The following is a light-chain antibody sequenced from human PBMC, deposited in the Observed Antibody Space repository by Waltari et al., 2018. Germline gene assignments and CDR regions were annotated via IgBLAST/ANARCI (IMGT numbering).Light chain of an antibody. CDR2: RNN. Sequence: QSVLTQLPSASGTPGQRVTISCSGSSSNIGSNYVSWYQQFPVAAPKLLIYRNNQRPSGVPDRFSGSKSGTSASLAISGLRSEDEADYYCAAWDDSLSGGVFGGGTKLTVL. V-gene: IGLV1-47*01. CDR1: SSNIGSNY. CDR3: AAWDDSLSGGV. J-gene: IGLJ2*01.